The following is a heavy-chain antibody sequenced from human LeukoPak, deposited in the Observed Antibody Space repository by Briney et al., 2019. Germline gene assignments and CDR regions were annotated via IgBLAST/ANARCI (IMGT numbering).Heavy chain of an antibody. CDR1: GFTFSDYH. Sequence: PGESLRLSCAASGFTFSDYHMSWIRQAPGKGLEWVSCISSSSTYTNYADSVKGRFTISRDNAKNSLYLQMNSLRAEDTAVYYCARSTVLVCIGFDPWGQETLVSVS. CDR2: ISSSSTYT. D-gene: IGHD3-22*01. J-gene: IGHJ5*02. CDR3: ARSTVLVCIGFDP. V-gene: IGHV3-11*06.